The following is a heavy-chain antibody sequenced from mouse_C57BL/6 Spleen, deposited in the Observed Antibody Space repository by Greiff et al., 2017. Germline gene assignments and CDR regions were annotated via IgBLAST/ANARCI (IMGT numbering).Heavy chain of an antibody. V-gene: IGHV1-80*01. CDR3: ARSYDYSFDY. J-gene: IGHJ2*01. D-gene: IGHD2-4*01. CDR2: IYPGDGDT. Sequence: VKLQESGAELVKPGASVKISCKASGYAFSSYWMNWVKQRPGKGLEWIGQIYPGDGDTNYNGKFKGKATLTADKSSSTAYMQLSILTSEDSAVYFCARSYDYSFDYWGQGTTLTVSS. CDR1: GYAFSSYW.